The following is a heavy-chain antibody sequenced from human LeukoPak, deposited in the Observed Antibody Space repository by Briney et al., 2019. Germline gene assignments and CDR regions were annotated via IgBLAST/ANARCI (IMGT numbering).Heavy chain of an antibody. V-gene: IGHV3-23*01. CDR1: GFTFSSYA. CDR3: AKEENYGDYGAALYFDY. CDR2: ISGSGGST. Sequence: GGSLRLSCAASGFTFSSYAMSWVRQAPGKGLEWVSAISGSGGSTYYADSVKGRFTISRDNSKNTLYLQMNSLRAEDTAVYYCAKEENYGDYGAALYFDYWGQGTLVTVSS. D-gene: IGHD4-17*01. J-gene: IGHJ4*02.